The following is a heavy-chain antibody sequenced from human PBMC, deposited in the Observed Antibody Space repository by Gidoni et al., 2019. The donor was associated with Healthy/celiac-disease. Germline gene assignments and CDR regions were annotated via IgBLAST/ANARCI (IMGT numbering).Heavy chain of an antibody. Sequence: QVQLQESGPGLVKPSETLSLTCTVSGGSVSSGSYYWSWIRQPPGKGLEWIGYIYYSGSTNYNPSLKSRVTISVDTSKNQFSLKLSSVTAADTAVYYCARVGATYCSGGSCYGWFDPWGQGTLVTVSS. CDR1: GGSVSSGSYY. V-gene: IGHV4-61*01. D-gene: IGHD2-15*01. CDR3: ARVGATYCSGGSCYGWFDP. CDR2: IYYSGST. J-gene: IGHJ5*02.